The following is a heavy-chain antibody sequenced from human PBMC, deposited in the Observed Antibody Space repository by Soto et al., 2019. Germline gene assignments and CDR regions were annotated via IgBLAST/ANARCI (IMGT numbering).Heavy chain of an antibody. Sequence: SETLSVTCRFSVGSMSGYYWSWIRQAPGKGLEWIGYVYYTGSTNYNPSLQSRVTISVDTSNKQFSLSLRLVTAADTAVYFCARSIAVPSSHIDHWGQGIRVTVSS. CDR2: VYYTGST. J-gene: IGHJ4*02. CDR3: ARSIAVPSSHIDH. CDR1: VGSMSGYY. V-gene: IGHV4-59*01. D-gene: IGHD6-6*01.